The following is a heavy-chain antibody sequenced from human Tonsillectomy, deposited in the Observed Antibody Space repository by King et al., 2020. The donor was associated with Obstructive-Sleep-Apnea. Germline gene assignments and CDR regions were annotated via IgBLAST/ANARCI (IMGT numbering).Heavy chain of an antibody. CDR3: AKQLEYYYGMDV. D-gene: IGHD3-3*01. V-gene: IGHV3-30*18. CDR1: GFTFSSYG. J-gene: IGHJ6*02. Sequence: VQLVESGGGVVQPGRSLRLSCAASGFTFSSYGMDWVRQAPGKGLEWVAIISHDGSIKYYADSVKGRFTISRDNSANTLYLQMNSLRAEDTAVYYCAKQLEYYYGMDVWGQGTTVTVSS. CDR2: ISHDGSIK.